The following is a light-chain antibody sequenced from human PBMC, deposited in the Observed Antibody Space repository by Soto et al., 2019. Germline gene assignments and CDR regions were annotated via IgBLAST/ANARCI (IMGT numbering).Light chain of an antibody. J-gene: IGKJ2*01. CDR3: MQTIQLLWP. Sequence: IAMTQSPLSLAVTPGQPASISCKSSQSLLHTDVKTFLNWYLQRPGHPPKFLIHELSTRVSGVPDRFSGSGSATDFTVRISRVEAEDVGVYYCMQTIQLLWPLGQGTKLEIQ. CDR1: QSLLHTDVKTF. CDR2: ELS. V-gene: IGKV2D-29*01.